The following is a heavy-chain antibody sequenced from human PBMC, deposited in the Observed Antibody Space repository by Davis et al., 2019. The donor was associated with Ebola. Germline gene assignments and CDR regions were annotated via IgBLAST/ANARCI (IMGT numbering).Heavy chain of an antibody. CDR2: ISSSSSTI. CDR3: ARGLGP. Sequence: GESLKISCAASGFTFSSYSMNWVRQAPGKGLEWVSYISSSSSTIYYADSVKGRFTISRDNAKNTLYLQMNSLRAEDTAVYYCARGLGPWGQGTLVTVSS. V-gene: IGHV3-48*04. D-gene: IGHD3-16*01. CDR1: GFTFSSYS. J-gene: IGHJ5*02.